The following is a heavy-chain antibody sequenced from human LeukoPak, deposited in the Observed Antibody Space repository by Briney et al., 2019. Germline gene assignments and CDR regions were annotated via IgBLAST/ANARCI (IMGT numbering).Heavy chain of an antibody. CDR2: IGTAGAT. Sequence: GGSWRLSGTASESTLRTSAMHWFRKTTGKGQKWVSGIGTAGATYYPDSVEGRFTISRENAENSLYLQLNSLRVGDTAVYFCARSGLLGTGGFDYWGQGTLVTVSS. J-gene: IGHJ4*02. CDR3: ARSGLLGTGGFDY. CDR1: ESTLRTSA. V-gene: IGHV3-13*04. D-gene: IGHD2-8*02.